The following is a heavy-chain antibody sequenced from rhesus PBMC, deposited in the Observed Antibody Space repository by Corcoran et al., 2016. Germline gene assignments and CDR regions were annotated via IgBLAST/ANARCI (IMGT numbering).Heavy chain of an antibody. V-gene: IGHV4S9*01. Sequence: QVQLQESGPGLVKPSETLSLTCDVSRGSLTDTYFWTWIRQPPGKGLEWIANIYGDSASTYYNPSLKGRVTISTDTSKNQFSLKLSSVTAADTAVYYCARDPYWGQGVLVTVFS. CDR2: IYGDSAST. CDR3: ARDPY. CDR1: RGSLTDTYF. J-gene: IGHJ4*01.